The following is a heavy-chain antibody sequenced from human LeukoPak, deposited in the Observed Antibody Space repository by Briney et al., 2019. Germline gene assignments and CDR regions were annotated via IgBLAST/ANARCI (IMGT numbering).Heavy chain of an antibody. CDR1: GGSISSGGYS. D-gene: IGHD6-6*01. J-gene: IGHJ5*02. V-gene: IGHV4-30-2*01. CDR2: IYHSGST. Sequence: SETLSLTCAVSGGSISSGGYSWSWIRQPPGKGLEWTGYIYHSGSTYYNPSLKSRVTISVDRSKNQFSLKLSSVTAADTAVYYCARGGSSVWFDPWGQGTLVTASS. CDR3: ARGGSSVWFDP.